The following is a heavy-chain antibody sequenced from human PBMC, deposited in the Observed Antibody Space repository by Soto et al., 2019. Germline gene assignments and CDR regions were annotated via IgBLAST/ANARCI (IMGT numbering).Heavy chain of an antibody. CDR2: FDPEDGET. Sequence: QVQLVQSGAEVKKPGASVKVSCKVSGYTLTELSMHWVRQAPGKGLEWMGGFDPEDGETIYAQKFQGRVTMTEDTSTDTAYMELSRLRSEDTAVYYCATGYYDSGGAYYCYGMDVWGQGTTVTVSS. D-gene: IGHD3-22*01. CDR3: ATGYYDSGGAYYCYGMDV. V-gene: IGHV1-24*01. J-gene: IGHJ6*02. CDR1: GYTLTELS.